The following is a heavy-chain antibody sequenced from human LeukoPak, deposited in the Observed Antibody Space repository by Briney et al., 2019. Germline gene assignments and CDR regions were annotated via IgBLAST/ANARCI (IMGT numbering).Heavy chain of an antibody. CDR1: GFTFSTYA. CDR3: AKGRTNDY. D-gene: IGHD1/OR15-1a*01. J-gene: IGHJ4*02. CDR2: ISDTGGNT. V-gene: IGHV3-23*01. Sequence: PGGSLRLSCAASGFTFSTYAMSWVRQTLERGLEWVSAISDTGGNTFYADSVKGRFTISRDNSKNTLYLQMNSLRAEDTAIYYCAKGRTNDYWGQGTLVTVSS.